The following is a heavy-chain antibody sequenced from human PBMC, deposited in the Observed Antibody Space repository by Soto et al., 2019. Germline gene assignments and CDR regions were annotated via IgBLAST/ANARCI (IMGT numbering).Heavy chain of an antibody. CDR1: GFTFSDYY. J-gene: IGHJ4*02. D-gene: IGHD3-16*01. CDR2: ISSSGSTI. V-gene: IGHV3-11*01. CDR3: GRGGRADPFDY. Sequence: GGSLRLCCAASGFTFSDYYMSWIRQAPGKGLEWVSYISSSGSTIYYADSVKGRFTISRDNAKNSLYLQMNSLRAEDTGVYYCGRGGRADPFDYWGPGTLATVSS.